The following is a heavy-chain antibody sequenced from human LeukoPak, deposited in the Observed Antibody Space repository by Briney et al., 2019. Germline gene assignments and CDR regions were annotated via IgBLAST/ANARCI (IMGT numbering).Heavy chain of an antibody. CDR2: ISAYNGNT. V-gene: IGHV1-18*01. Sequence: GASVKVSCKASGYTFTSYGISWVRQAPGQGLEWMGWISAYNGNTNYAQKLQGRVTMTRDTSTSTVYMELSNLRSEDTAVYYCAKSLYSNDWYPFDYWGQGTLVTVSS. J-gene: IGHJ4*02. CDR1: GYTFTSYG. D-gene: IGHD6-19*01. CDR3: AKSLYSNDWYPFDY.